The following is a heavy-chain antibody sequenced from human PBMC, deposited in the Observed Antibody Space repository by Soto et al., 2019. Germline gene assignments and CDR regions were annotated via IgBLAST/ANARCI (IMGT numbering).Heavy chain of an antibody. CDR3: ARHKPSYSSGWYSYYGMDV. CDR2: IYYSGST. D-gene: IGHD6-19*01. V-gene: IGHV4-39*01. J-gene: IGHJ6*02. CDR1: GGSISSSSYY. Sequence: QLQLQESGPGLVKPSETLSLTCTVSGGSISSSSYYWGWIRQPPGKGLEWIGSIYYSGSTYYNPSLKSRVTISVDTSKNQFSLKLSSVTAADTAVYYCARHKPSYSSGWYSYYGMDVWGQGTTVTVSS.